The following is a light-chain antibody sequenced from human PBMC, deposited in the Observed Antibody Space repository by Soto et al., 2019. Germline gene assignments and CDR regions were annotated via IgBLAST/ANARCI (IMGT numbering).Light chain of an antibody. CDR2: AAS. Sequence: DIQMTQSPSSLSASVGDRVTITCRASQSISSYLNWYQQKPGKAPNLLIYAASSLQSGVPSRFSGRGSGTDFTLTITSLQPEDFATYYCQQSYSTPRTFGQGNKVEIK. CDR3: QQSYSTPRT. J-gene: IGKJ1*01. V-gene: IGKV1-39*01. CDR1: QSISSY.